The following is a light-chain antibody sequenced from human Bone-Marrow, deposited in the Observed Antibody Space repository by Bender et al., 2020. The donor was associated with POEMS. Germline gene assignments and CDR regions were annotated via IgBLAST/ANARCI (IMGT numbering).Light chain of an antibody. CDR2: EVT. V-gene: IGLV2-23*02. CDR3: CSYAGSDTGV. Sequence: QSVLTQPASVSGSPGQSLTISCTGTSSDVGSYNLVSWYQQHPGKAPKLIIYEVTHRPWGVSTRFSGSRSGNTASLTISGLQAEDEADYYCCSYAGSDTGVFGGGTKVTVL. CDR1: SSDVGSYNL. J-gene: IGLJ3*02.